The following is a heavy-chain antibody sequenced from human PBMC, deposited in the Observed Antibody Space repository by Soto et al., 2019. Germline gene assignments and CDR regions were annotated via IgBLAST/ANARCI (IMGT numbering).Heavy chain of an antibody. CDR3: EKGGPAGFCSGVRSYFAY. CDR2: ISWNSNII. Sequence: DVQLVESGGGLVQPGRSLRLSCAASGFTFDDYAMHWVRRVPGKGLEWVSSISWNSNIIGYADSVKGRFTISRDNAKNSLYVKMNGRRPENTALYYCEKGGPAGFCSGVRSYFAYWGQGTLITVS. D-gene: IGHD2-15*01. J-gene: IGHJ4*02. V-gene: IGHV3-9*01. CDR1: GFTFDDYA.